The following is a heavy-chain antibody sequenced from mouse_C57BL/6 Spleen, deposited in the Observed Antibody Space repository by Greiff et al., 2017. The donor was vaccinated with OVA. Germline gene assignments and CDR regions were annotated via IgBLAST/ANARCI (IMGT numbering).Heavy chain of an antibody. CDR2: IDPSDSYT. Sequence: QVQLKQPGAELVMPGASVKLSCKASGYTFTSYWMHWVKQRPGQGLEWIGEIDPSDSYTNYNQKFKGKSTLTVDKSSSTAYMQLSSLTSEDSAVYYCARAPYYGSSFYAMDYWGQGTSVTVSS. V-gene: IGHV1-69*01. J-gene: IGHJ4*01. CDR3: ARAPYYGSSFYAMDY. D-gene: IGHD1-1*01. CDR1: GYTFTSYW.